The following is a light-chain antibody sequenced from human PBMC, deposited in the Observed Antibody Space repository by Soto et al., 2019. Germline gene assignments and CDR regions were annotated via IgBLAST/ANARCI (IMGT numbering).Light chain of an antibody. J-gene: IGKJ5*01. CDR3: QQSYSTT. CDR2: AAS. CDR1: QSISNY. Sequence: DLQMTQSPSSLSASVGDRVTITCRASQSISNYLNWYQQKPGKAPKLLIYAASSLQSGVPSRFSGSGSGTDFTLTISSLQPEDFATYYCQQSYSTTFGQGTRLEIK. V-gene: IGKV1-39*01.